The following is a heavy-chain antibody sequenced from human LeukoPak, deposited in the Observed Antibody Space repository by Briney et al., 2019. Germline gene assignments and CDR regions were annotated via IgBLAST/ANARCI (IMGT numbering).Heavy chain of an antibody. J-gene: IGHJ4*02. V-gene: IGHV3-74*01. D-gene: IGHD5-18*01. CDR3: AKKKGQTTAMATTFFDY. Sequence: PGGSLRLSCAASGFTFSSYWMHWVRQAPGKGLVWVSRINSDGSSTSYADPVKGRFTISRDNAKNSLYPQMNGLRAEDTAGYYCAKKKGQTTAMATTFFDYWGQGTLVTVSS. CDR2: INSDGSST. CDR1: GFTFSSYW.